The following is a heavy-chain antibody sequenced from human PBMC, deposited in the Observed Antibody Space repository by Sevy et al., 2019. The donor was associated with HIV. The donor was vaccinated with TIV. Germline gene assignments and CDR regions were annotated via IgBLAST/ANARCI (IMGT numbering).Heavy chain of an antibody. V-gene: IGHV3-74*01. J-gene: IGHJ4*02. Sequence: GGSLRLSCAASGFTFSSYWMHWVRQAPGKGLVWVSRINSDGSSTSYADSVKGRFTISRDNAKNTLYLQLNSLRAEDTAIYYCVRVLGSWYVPANLYFDYWGQGTLVTVSS. CDR2: INSDGSST. D-gene: IGHD6-13*01. CDR3: VRVLGSWYVPANLYFDY. CDR1: GFTFSSYW.